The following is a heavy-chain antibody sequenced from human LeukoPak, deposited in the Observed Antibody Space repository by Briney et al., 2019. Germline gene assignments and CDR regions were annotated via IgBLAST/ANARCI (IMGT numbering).Heavy chain of an antibody. J-gene: IGHJ4*02. CDR3: ARTLLGYSSGWYWYFDY. CDR1: GYTFTSYG. D-gene: IGHD6-19*01. Sequence: ASVKVSCKASGYTFTSYGISWVRQAPGQGLEWMGWISAYNGNTNYAQKLQGRVTMTTDTCTSTAYMELRSLRSDDTAVYYCARTLLGYSSGWYWYFDYWGQGTLVTVSP. V-gene: IGHV1-18*01. CDR2: ISAYNGNT.